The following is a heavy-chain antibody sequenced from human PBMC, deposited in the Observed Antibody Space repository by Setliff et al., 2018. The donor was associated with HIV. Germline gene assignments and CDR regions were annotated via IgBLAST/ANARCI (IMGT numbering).Heavy chain of an antibody. CDR3: ARQGTWLDS. V-gene: IGHV4-61*03. J-gene: IGHJ5*01. D-gene: IGHD1-1*01. CDR2: SHNNGNT. CDR1: GGSISSPGYY. Sequence: NPSETLSLTCTVSGGSISSPGYYWSWIRQHPGKGLEWIGYSHNNGNTHYNPSLKSRVTISVDTSKNHVSLRLNSVTAADTAVYYCARQGTWLDSWGQGTLVTVSS.